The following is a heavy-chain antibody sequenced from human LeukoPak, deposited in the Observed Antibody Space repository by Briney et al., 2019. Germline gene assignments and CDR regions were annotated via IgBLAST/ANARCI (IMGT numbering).Heavy chain of an antibody. CDR1: GGSFSGYY. D-gene: IGHD2-2*01. CDR2: INHSGST. Sequence: SETLSLTCAVYGGSFSGYYWSWIRQPPGKGLEWIGEINHSGSTNYNPSLKSRVTISVDTSKNQFSLRLSSVTAADTAVYYCATRAPRYCSSTSCYWGRASWFDPWGQGTLVTVSS. J-gene: IGHJ5*02. CDR3: ATRAPRYCSSTSCYWGRASWFDP. V-gene: IGHV4-34*01.